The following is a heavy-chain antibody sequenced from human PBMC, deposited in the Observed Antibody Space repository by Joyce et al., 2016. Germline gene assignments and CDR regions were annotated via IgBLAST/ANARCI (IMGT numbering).Heavy chain of an antibody. CDR1: VFTFTNGW. D-gene: IGHD2-8*01. V-gene: IGHV3-15*07. J-gene: IGHJ4*02. Sequence: EVHLVESGGGLVKPGGSLTLSCAASVFTFTNGWMDWVRQAPGKGRGWVGRIKSKTDGGTTDYAAPVKGRFTISRDDSKNTLYLQMNSLKTEDTAVYYCTTLVDAGDEYWGQGTLVTVSS. CDR3: TTLVDAGDEY. CDR2: IKSKTDGGTT.